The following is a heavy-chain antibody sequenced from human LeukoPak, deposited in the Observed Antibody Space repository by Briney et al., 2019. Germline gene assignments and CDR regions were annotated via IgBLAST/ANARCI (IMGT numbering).Heavy chain of an antibody. CDR2: ISAYNGNT. CDR3: ARAPRRGSGSLKYPDY. D-gene: IGHD3-10*01. CDR1: GYTFTSYG. J-gene: IGHJ4*02. V-gene: IGHV1-18*01. Sequence: ASVKVSCKASGYTFTSYGISWVRQAPGQGLEWMGWISAYNGNTNYAQKLQGRVTMTTGTSTSTAYMELRSLRSDDTAVYYCARAPRRGSGSLKYPDYWGQGTLVTVSS.